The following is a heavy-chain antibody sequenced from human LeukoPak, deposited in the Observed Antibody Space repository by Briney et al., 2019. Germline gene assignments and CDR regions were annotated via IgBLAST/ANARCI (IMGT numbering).Heavy chain of an antibody. D-gene: IGHD6-19*01. J-gene: IGHJ6*03. CDR1: GGSISSYY. CDR3: ACGYSSGWYPHSYYMDV. Sequence: SETLSLTCTVSGGSISSYYWSWIRQPPGKGLEWIGYIYHSGSTKYNPSLKSRVTISVDTSKNQFSLKLSSVTAADTAVYYCACGYSSGWYPHSYYMDVWGKGTTVTVSS. CDR2: IYHSGST. V-gene: IGHV4-59*01.